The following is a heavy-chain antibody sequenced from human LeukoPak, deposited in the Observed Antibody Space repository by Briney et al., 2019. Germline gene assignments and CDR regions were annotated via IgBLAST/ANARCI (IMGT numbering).Heavy chain of an antibody. CDR3: ARDGGVAPHNWFDP. J-gene: IGHJ5*02. Sequence: PSETLSLTCAVYGGSSSGYYWSWIRQPPGKGLEWIGEINHSGSTNYNPSLKSRVTISVDTSKNQFSLKLSSVTAADTAVYYCARDGGVAPHNWFDPWGQGTLVTVSS. D-gene: IGHD2-8*02. CDR1: GGSSSGYY. CDR2: INHSGST. V-gene: IGHV4-34*01.